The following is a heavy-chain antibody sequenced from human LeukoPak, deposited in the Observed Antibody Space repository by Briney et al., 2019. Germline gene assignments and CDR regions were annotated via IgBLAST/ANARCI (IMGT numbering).Heavy chain of an antibody. V-gene: IGHV4-38-2*02. CDR3: ARGTLRYYDYVWGSYRYSYFDY. J-gene: IGHJ4*02. D-gene: IGHD3-16*02. Sequence: SETLSLTCTVSGYSIRSGYYWGWIRQPAGKGLEWIGRIYTSGSTNYNPSLKSRVTISVDTSKNQFSLKLSSVTAADTAVYYCARGTLRYYDYVWGSYRYSYFDYWGQGTLVTVSS. CDR1: GYSIRSGYY. CDR2: IYTSGST.